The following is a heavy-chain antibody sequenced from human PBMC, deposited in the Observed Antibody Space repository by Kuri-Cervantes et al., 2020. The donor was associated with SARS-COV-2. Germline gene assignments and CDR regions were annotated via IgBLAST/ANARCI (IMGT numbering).Heavy chain of an antibody. V-gene: IGHV3-74*01. CDR2: INPDGSYT. J-gene: IGHJ4*02. CDR1: GFTFSGHW. CDR3: ARDSGVDYGDYYFDY. Sequence: GGSLRLSCAASGFTFSGHWIHWVRQAPGKGLVWVSRINPDGSYTNNADSVKGRFTLSRDNAKNMLFLQMNSLRAEDTAVYYCARDSGVDYGDYYFDYWGQGTLVTVSS. D-gene: IGHD4-17*01.